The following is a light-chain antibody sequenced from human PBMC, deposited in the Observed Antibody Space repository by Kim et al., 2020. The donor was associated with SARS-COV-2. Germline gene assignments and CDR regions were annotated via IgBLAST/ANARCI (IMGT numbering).Light chain of an antibody. V-gene: IGLV7-43*01. J-gene: IGLJ2*01. CDR1: TGTVTSGYF. Sequence: GGTVTLTWVSSTGTVTSGYFPSWFQQKPGQAPRALIYSTSNKHSWTPARFSGSLLGGKAALTLSSVQPEDEAEYYCLLYYGDGQLLFGGGTQLTVL. CDR2: STS. CDR3: LLYYGDGQLL.